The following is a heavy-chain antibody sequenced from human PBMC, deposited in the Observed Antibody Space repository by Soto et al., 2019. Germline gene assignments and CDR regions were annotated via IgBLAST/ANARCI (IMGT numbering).Heavy chain of an antibody. CDR1: GYSFINYG. J-gene: IGHJ5*01. Sequence: GASVKVSCKFSGYSFINYGMTWVRQAPGQGLEWMGWISGSNGATNYAQRFQGRVTLTTDTSTNTAYLELRSLRLDDTAVYYCARDSKWLIINGNWFDSWGQGTRVT. D-gene: IGHD5-12*01. V-gene: IGHV1-18*04. CDR2: ISGSNGAT. CDR3: ARDSKWLIINGNWFDS.